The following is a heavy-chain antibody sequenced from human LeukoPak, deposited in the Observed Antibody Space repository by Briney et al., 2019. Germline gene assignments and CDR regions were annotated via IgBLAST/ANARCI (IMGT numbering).Heavy chain of an antibody. CDR1: GFSFSSFA. Sequence: PGGSLRLSCVGSGFSFSSFAMSWVRQAPGKGLEWVSTVSGGGAYTYYADSVKGRFTISRDNSKSTLYLQMNSLRAEDTAIYYCAKEAVAAAGPFDYWGQGTLVTVSS. V-gene: IGHV3-23*01. CDR3: AKEAVAAAGPFDY. D-gene: IGHD6-13*01. CDR2: VSGGGAYT. J-gene: IGHJ4*02.